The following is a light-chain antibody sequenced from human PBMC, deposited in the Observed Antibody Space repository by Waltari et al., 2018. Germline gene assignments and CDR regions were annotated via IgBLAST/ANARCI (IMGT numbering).Light chain of an antibody. J-gene: IGLJ1*01. V-gene: IGLV2-14*03. CDR2: DVS. Sequence: QSALTQPASVSGSPGQSITIPCTGTSSAVGGYNYVPWYQQHPGKAPKLMIYDVSNRPSGFSNRFSGSKSGNTASLTISGLQAEDEADYYCSSYTSSNTLGFGTGTKVTVL. CDR1: SSAVGGYNY. CDR3: SSYTSSNTLG.